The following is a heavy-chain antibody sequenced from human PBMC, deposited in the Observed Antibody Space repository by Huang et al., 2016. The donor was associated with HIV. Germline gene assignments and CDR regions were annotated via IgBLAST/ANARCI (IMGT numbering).Heavy chain of an antibody. CDR1: GYTFTNYD. Sequence: QVHLVQSGAEVKKPGASVKVSCKASGYTFTNYDINWVRQAPGRGLEGMGWMNPNTGNTGFAKGFQGRSTMTRKTSRTTAYMELTSLTSEDTAGYYCARSAYGDRDYWGLGTLVSVSS. CDR2: MNPNTGNT. J-gene: IGHJ4*02. D-gene: IGHD4-17*01. V-gene: IGHV1-8*02. CDR3: ARSAYGDRDY.